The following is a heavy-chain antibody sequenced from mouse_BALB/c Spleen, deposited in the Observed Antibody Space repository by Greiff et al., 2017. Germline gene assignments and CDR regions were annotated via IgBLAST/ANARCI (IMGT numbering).Heavy chain of an antibody. CDR2: SRNKANDYTT. V-gene: IGHV7-1*02. D-gene: IGHD1-2*01. CDR3: ARGGYGYYFDY. J-gene: IGHJ2*01. CDR1: GFTFSDFY. Sequence: EVQGVESGGGLVQPGGSLRLSCATSGFTFSDFYMEWVRQPPGKRLEWIAASRNKANDYTTEYSASVKGRFIVSRDTSQSILYLQMNALRAEDTAIYYCARGGYGYYFDYWGQGTTLTVSS.